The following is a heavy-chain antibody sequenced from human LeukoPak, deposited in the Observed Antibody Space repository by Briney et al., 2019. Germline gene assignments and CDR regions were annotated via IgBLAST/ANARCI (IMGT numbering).Heavy chain of an antibody. J-gene: IGHJ4*02. CDR3: ARVVVVAATEDPYYFDY. V-gene: IGHV1-69*13. Sequence: SVKVSCKASGGTFSSYAISWVRQAPGQGLEWMGGIIPIFGTANYAQKFQGRVTITADESTSTAYMELSSLRSEDTAVYYCARVVVVAATEDPYYFDYWGQGTLVTVSS. CDR2: IIPIFGTA. CDR1: GGTFSSYA. D-gene: IGHD2-15*01.